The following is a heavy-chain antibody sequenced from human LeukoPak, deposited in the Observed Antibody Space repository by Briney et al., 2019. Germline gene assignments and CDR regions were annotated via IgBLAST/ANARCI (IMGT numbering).Heavy chain of an antibody. CDR1: GFTFSSYS. V-gene: IGHV3-49*04. CDR2: IRSKAYGGTT. D-gene: IGHD5-12*01. Sequence: GGSLRLSCAASGFTFSSYSMNWVRQAPGKGLEWVGFIRSKAYGGTTEYAASVKGRFTISRDDSKSIAYLQMNSLKTEDTAVYYCTRARYSGYDLVDWGQGTLVTVSS. J-gene: IGHJ4*02. CDR3: TRARYSGYDLVD.